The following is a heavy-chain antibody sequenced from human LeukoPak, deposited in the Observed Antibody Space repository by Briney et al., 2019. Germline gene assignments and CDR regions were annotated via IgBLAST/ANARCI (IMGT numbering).Heavy chain of an antibody. CDR1: GFTFSSYG. Sequence: GRSLRLSCAASGFTFSSYGMHWVRQAPGKGLEWVAVISYDGSNKYYADSVKGRFTISRDNSKNTLYLQMNSLRAEDTAVYYCARGGQLVKFDPWGQGTLVTVSS. CDR2: ISYDGSNK. CDR3: ARGGQLVKFDP. V-gene: IGHV3-30*03. D-gene: IGHD6-6*01. J-gene: IGHJ5*02.